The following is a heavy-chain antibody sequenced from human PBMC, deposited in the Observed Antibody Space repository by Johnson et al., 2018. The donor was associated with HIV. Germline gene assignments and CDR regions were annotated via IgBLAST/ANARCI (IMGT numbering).Heavy chain of an antibody. CDR2: ISSSGSTI. V-gene: IGHV3-11*01. J-gene: IGHJ3*01. CDR1: GFTFSDSY. D-gene: IGHD3-22*01. Sequence: QVQLVESGGGVVQPGRSLRLSCAASGFTFSDSYMSWIRQAPGKGLEWVSYISSSGSTIYYADSVKGRFTISRDNAKNSLYLQMNNLRAEDTALYYCARGGITMIVVVITTGAFDVWGQGTMVTVSS. CDR3: ARGGITMIVVVITTGAFDV.